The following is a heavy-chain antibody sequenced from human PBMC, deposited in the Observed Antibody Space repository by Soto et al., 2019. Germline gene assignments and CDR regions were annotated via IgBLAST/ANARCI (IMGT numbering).Heavy chain of an antibody. CDR1: GYSFTDYW. CDR3: AXXXXXXSSSFDY. J-gene: IGHJ4*02. V-gene: IGHV5-51*01. CDR2: IYPGDSDT. D-gene: IGHD6-6*01. Sequence: EVQLVQSGAEVTKPGESLKISCKASGYSFTDYWIGWVRQMPGKGLEWMGIIYPGDSDTKYSPSFQGQVTMSADKSISTAYLQWNSLKASDTAMYYCAXXXXXXSSSFDYWGQGTLVTVSS.